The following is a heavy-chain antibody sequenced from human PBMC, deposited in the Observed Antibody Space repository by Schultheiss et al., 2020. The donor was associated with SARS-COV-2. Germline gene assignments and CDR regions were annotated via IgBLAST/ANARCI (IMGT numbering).Heavy chain of an antibody. CDR1: GFTFSNAW. D-gene: IGHD3-3*01. J-gene: IGHJ6*03. CDR2: IKSKTDGGTT. Sequence: GGSLRLSCAASGFTFSNAWMSWVRQAPGKGLEWVGRIKSKTDGGTTDYAAPVKGRFTISRDDSKNTLYLQMNSLKTEDTAVYYCTTDTIELLRFLEWLPSPYMDVWGKGTTVTVSS. CDR3: TTDTIELLRFLEWLPSPYMDV. V-gene: IGHV3-15*01.